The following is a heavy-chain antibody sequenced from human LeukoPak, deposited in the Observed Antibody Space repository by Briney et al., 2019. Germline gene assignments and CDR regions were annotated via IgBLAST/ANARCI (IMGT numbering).Heavy chain of an antibody. Sequence: ASVKVSCKASGYTFTSYGISWVRQAPGQGLEWMGWISAYSGNTNYAQKLQGRVTITADKSTSTAYMELSSLRSEGTAVYYCARVTVDNYYYYMDVWGKGTTVTVSS. J-gene: IGHJ6*03. CDR1: GYTFTSYG. CDR2: ISAYSGNT. D-gene: IGHD4-23*01. V-gene: IGHV1-18*01. CDR3: ARVTVDNYYYYMDV.